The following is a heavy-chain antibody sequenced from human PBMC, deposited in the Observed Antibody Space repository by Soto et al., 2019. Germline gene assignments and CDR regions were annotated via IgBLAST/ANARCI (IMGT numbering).Heavy chain of an antibody. D-gene: IGHD3-3*01. V-gene: IGHV3-30-3*01. Sequence: QVQLVESGGGVVQPGRSLRLSCAASEFTFSSYAMHWVRQAPGKGLEWVAVISYDGSNKYYADSVQGRFTISRDNSKNTRYLQMNSLRAEDTAVYYCARDRVEYDFCSGYYGYYYGMDVWGQGTTVTVSS. J-gene: IGHJ6*02. CDR3: ARDRVEYDFCSGYYGYYYGMDV. CDR1: EFTFSSYA. CDR2: ISYDGSNK.